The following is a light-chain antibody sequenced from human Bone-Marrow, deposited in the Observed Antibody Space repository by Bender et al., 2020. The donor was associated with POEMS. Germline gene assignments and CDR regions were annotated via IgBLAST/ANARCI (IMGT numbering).Light chain of an antibody. CDR2: DDS. J-gene: IGLJ3*02. CDR3: SSTDSSGLHWV. CDR1: ALPTVF. Sequence: SDELTQPPSVSVSPGQTAKITCSGEALPTVFTYWYQQKPPLAPVVVIYDDSERPSGIPERFSGSSSGTMATLTINGAQVEDEADYYCSSTDSSGLHWVFGGGTQFTVL. V-gene: IGLV3-10*01.